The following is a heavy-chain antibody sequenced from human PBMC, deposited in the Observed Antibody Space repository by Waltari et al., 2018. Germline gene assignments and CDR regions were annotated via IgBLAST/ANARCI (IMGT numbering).Heavy chain of an antibody. J-gene: IGHJ4*02. CDR1: GFTFSSYE. Sequence: EVQLVESGGGLVQPGGSLRLSCAASGFTFSSYEMNWVRQAPGKWLGCVSYNIISGSTIYSADSVKGRFTISRDNAKNSLYLQMNSLRAEDTAVYYCASRWGWGQGTLVTVSS. V-gene: IGHV3-48*03. D-gene: IGHD3-16*01. CDR3: ASRWG. CDR2: NIISGSTI.